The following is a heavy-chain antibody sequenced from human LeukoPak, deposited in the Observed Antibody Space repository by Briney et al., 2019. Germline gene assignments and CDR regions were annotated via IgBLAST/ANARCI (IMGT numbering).Heavy chain of an antibody. D-gene: IGHD4-17*01. CDR2: ISSSSSYI. J-gene: IGHJ6*02. CDR3: ARVLDYGDYYYYGMDV. V-gene: IGHV3-21*01. CDR1: GFTFSSYS. Sequence: GGSLRLSCAASGFTFSSYSMNWVRQAPGKGLEWVSSISSSSSYIYYADSVKGRFTISRDNAKNSLYLQMNSLRAEDTAVYYCARVLDYGDYYYYGMDVWGQGTTVTVSS.